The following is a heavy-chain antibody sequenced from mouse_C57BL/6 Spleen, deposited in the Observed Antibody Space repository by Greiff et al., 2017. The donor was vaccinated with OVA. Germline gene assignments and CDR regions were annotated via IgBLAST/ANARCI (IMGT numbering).Heavy chain of an antibody. D-gene: IGHD4-1*01. CDR1: GFTFSDYY. V-gene: IGHV5-16*01. Sequence: EVMLVESEGGLVQPGSSMKLSCTASGFTFSDYYMAWVRQVPEKGLEWVANINYDGSSTYYLDSLKSRFIISRDNAKNILYLQMSSLKSEDTATYYCASQTGNWYFDVWGTGTTVTVSS. J-gene: IGHJ1*03. CDR3: ASQTGNWYFDV. CDR2: INYDGSST.